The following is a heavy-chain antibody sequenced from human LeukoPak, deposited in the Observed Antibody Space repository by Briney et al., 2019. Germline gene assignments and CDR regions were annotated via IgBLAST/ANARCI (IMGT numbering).Heavy chain of an antibody. CDR1: GYTFTSFG. CDR3: ARAGVGATTYYFDY. CDR2: ISAYNGNT. Sequence: ASVKVSCAASGYTFTSFGISRVRQAPGPGLEWMGGISAYNGNTNYAQTLQGRVTMTTDTSTSTAYMELRSLRSDDTAVYYCARAGVGATTYYFDYWGQETLVTVSS. D-gene: IGHD1-26*01. V-gene: IGHV1-18*01. J-gene: IGHJ4*02.